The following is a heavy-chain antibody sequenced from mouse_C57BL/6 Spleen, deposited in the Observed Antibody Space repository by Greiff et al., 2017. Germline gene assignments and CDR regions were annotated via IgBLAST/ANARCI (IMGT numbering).Heavy chain of an antibody. Sequence: VQVVESGAELVKPGASVKISCKASGYAFSSYWMNWVKQRPGKGLEWIGQIYPGDGDTNYNGKFKGKATLTADKSSSTAYMQLSSLTSEDSAVYFCARSHDYDDVDYLGQGTSVTLFS. CDR2: IYPGDGDT. CDR3: ARSHDYDDVDY. CDR1: GYAFSSYW. V-gene: IGHV1-80*01. D-gene: IGHD2-4*01. J-gene: IGHJ4*01.